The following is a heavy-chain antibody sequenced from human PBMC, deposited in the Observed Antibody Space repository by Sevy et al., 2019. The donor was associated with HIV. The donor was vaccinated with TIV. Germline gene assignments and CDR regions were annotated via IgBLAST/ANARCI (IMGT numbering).Heavy chain of an antibody. D-gene: IGHD3-22*01. Sequence: GGSLRLSCAASGFTFSSYEMNWVRQAPGKGLEWVSYISSSGSTIYYADSVKGRFTISRDNAKNSLYLQMNSLRAEVTAVYYCARDSSTYYYDSSGYYYYYYGMDVWGQGTTVTVSS. V-gene: IGHV3-48*03. CDR2: ISSSGSTI. J-gene: IGHJ6*02. CDR3: ARDSSTYYYDSSGYYYYYYGMDV. CDR1: GFTFSSYE.